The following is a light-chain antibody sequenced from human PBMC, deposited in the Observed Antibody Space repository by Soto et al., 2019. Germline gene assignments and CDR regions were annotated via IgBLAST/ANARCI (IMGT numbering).Light chain of an antibody. CDR2: GAS. CDR1: QSVGNNY. CDR3: QQCAYSPRT. V-gene: IGKV3-20*01. Sequence: EMVLTQSPDTLSLSPGERATLSCRASQSVGNNYLAWYQQKPGQAPRLLIYGASSRATGIPDRFSGSGSGTDFTLTISRLEPEDFAVYYCQQCAYSPRTFGQGTRV. J-gene: IGKJ1*01.